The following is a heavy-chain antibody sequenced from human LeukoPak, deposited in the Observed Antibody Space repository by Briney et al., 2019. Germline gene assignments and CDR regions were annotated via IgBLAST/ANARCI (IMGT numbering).Heavy chain of an antibody. D-gene: IGHD6-19*01. V-gene: IGHV4-30-2*01. Sequence: SQTLSLTCAVSGGSISSGGYSWSWIRQPPGKGLEWIGYIYHSGSTYYNPSLKSRVTISVDRSKNQFSLKLSSVTAADTAVYYCARDDSVVGTAYDYWGQGTLVTVSS. J-gene: IGHJ4*02. CDR1: GGSISSGGYS. CDR3: ARDDSVVGTAYDY. CDR2: IYHSGST.